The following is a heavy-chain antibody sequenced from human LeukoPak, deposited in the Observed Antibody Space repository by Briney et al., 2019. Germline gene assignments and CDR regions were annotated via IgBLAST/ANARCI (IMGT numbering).Heavy chain of an antibody. Sequence: SETLSLTCTVSGGSISSYYWSWIRQPPGKGLEWIGYIYTSGSTNYNPSLKSRVTISVDTSKNQFSLKLSSVTAADTAVYYCARGITIFGVVTPRHYMDVWGKGTTVTVSS. V-gene: IGHV4-4*09. D-gene: IGHD3-3*01. CDR2: IYTSGST. CDR3: ARGITIFGVVTPRHYMDV. J-gene: IGHJ6*03. CDR1: GGSISSYY.